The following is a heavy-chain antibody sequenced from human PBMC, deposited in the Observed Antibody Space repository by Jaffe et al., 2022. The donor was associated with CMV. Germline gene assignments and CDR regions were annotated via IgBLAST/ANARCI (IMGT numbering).Heavy chain of an antibody. Sequence: EVQLVESGGGLVQPGGSLRLSCAASGFTFSSYWMSWVRQAPGKGLEWVANIKQDGSEKYYVDSVKGRFTISRDNAKNSLYLQMNSLRAEDTAVYYCATTPIVGANRRDYWGQGTLVTVSS. V-gene: IGHV3-7*03. CDR1: GFTFSSYW. CDR2: IKQDGSEK. CDR3: ATTPIVGANRRDY. J-gene: IGHJ4*02. D-gene: IGHD1-26*01.